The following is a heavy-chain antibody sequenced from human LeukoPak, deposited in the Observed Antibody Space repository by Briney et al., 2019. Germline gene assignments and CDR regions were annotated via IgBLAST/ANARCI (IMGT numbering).Heavy chain of an antibody. CDR3: ARRISTYARSGYSTGDAFDF. J-gene: IGHJ4*02. CDR1: GGSISSSDYC. CDR2: VYYGGST. Sequence: TLSLTCAVSGGSISSSDYCWGWIRQPPGKGLEWIGFVYYGGSTHYNPSHKARVTLSVDTSKNQLSLKLTSVTAADTAVYYCARRISTYARSGYSTGDAFDFWGQGILVTVSS. D-gene: IGHD3-22*01. V-gene: IGHV4-39*01.